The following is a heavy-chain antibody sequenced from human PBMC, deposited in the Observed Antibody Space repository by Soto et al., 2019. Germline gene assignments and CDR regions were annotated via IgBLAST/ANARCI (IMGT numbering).Heavy chain of an antibody. J-gene: IGHJ2*01. CDR2: INTDSGNT. Sequence: QVQVVQSGAEVKKPGASVRLSCKTSGYSFTSCAIHWVRLAPGQRFEWMGWINTDSGNTKYSQKFQGRATITRDTAASTTYMEVTSLTFEDTATYYCVRDRAVDWYLDLWGRGTLVTVSS. V-gene: IGHV1-3*04. CDR3: VRDRAVDWYLDL. CDR1: GYSFTSCA. D-gene: IGHD6-19*01.